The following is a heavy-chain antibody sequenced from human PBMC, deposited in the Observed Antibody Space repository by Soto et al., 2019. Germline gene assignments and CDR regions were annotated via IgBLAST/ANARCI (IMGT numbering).Heavy chain of an antibody. CDR2: ISPESGGT. CDR1: GYTFTGHY. V-gene: IGHV1-2*02. Sequence: ASVKVSCKASGYTFTGHYIHWVRQAPEQGLEWMGEISPESGGTGYAQKFQGRVTMTRDTSISTAYMEISNLTSDDTAVYYCARGHQLRPGNNWFDPWGQGSLVTVSS. D-gene: IGHD3-3*01. CDR3: ARGHQLRPGNNWFDP. J-gene: IGHJ5*02.